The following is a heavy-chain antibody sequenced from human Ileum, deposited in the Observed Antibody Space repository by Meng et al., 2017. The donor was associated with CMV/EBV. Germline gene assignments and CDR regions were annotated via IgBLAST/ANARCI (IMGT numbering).Heavy chain of an antibody. CDR1: GFTVSNYW. Sequence: ESLKISCAASGFTVSNYWMSWVRQAPGKGLEWVANLKQDESETYWLDYVKGRFTVSRDNAKNSLYLQMYSLKPEDKGVYYCARVGGIWDFDYWGQGTLVTVSS. D-gene: IGHD3-16*01. CDR2: LKQDESET. V-gene: IGHV3-7*01. CDR3: ARVGGIWDFDY. J-gene: IGHJ4*02.